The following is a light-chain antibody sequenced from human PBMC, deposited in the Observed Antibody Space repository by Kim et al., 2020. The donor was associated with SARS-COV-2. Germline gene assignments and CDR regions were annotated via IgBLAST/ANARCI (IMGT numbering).Light chain of an antibody. CDR3: QAWDTSSVV. CDR2: QDI. V-gene: IGLV3-1*01. J-gene: IGLJ2*01. CDR1: NLGDKF. Sequence: YELTQPPSVSVSPGQTATITCSGHNLGDKFASWYQQKAGQSPILIIYQDIERPLGIPERFSGSNSGNTATLTISGTQAMDEADYYCQAWDTSSVVFGGGTQLTVL.